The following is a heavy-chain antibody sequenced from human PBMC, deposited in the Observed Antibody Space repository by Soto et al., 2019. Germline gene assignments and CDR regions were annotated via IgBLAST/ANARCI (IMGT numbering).Heavy chain of an antibody. CDR3: ARDIEGPSPV. V-gene: IGHV3-66*01. CDR1: GVTVSSNY. Sequence: GGSLRLSCAASGVTVSSNYMSWVRQAPGKGLEWVSLIYSGGGTYYADSVKGRFTISRDNSKNTVYLQMNSLRAEDTAVYYCARDIEGPSPVWGQGTLVTVSS. D-gene: IGHD3-16*02. J-gene: IGHJ4*02. CDR2: IYSGGGT.